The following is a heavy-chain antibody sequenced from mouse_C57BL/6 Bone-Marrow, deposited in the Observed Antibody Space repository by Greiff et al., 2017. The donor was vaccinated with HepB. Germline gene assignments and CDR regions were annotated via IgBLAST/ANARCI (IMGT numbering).Heavy chain of an antibody. Sequence: QVQLKESGPGLVAPSQSLSITCTVSGFSFTSYAISWVRQPPGKGLEWLGVIWTGGGTNYNSALKSRLSISKDNSKSQVFLKMNSLQTDDTARYYCARNKVLRDHYYAMDYWGQGTSVTVSS. CDR3: ARNKVLRDHYYAMDY. CDR1: GFSFTSYA. D-gene: IGHD1-1*01. CDR2: IWTGGGT. V-gene: IGHV2-9-1*01. J-gene: IGHJ4*01.